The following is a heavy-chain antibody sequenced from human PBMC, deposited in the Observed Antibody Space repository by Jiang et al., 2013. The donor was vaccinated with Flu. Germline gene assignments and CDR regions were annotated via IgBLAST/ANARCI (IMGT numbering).Heavy chain of an antibody. D-gene: IGHD1-26*01. Sequence: SQTLSLTCTISGDSVSSDSAAWNWIRQSPSRGLEWLGRTYYRSKWYLDYALSVQSRITINPDTSKNQFSLHLKSVTPEDSALYYCACGPGDYWGQGILVTVSS. V-gene: IGHV6-1*01. CDR1: GDSVSSDSAA. J-gene: IGHJ4*02. CDR2: TYYRSKWYL. CDR3: ACGPGDY.